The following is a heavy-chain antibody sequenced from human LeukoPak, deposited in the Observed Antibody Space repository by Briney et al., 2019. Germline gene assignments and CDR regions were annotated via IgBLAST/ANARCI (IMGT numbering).Heavy chain of an antibody. J-gene: IGHJ4*02. CDR3: ARGLYYFDY. V-gene: IGHV3-33*01. CDR1: GFTFSSYG. CDR2: IWYDGSNK. Sequence: GGSLRLSCAASGFTFSSYGMHWVRQAPGKGLERVAVIWYDGSNKYYADSVKGRFTISRDNSKNTLYLQMNSLRAEDTAVYYCARGLYYFDYWGQGTLVTVSS.